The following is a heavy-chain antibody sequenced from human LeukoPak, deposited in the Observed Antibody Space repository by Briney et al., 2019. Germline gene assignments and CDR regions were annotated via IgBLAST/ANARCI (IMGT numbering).Heavy chain of an antibody. CDR2: IYYSGST. J-gene: IGHJ4*02. V-gene: IGHV4-39*07. Sequence: SETLSLTCTVSGGSISSSSYYWGWIRQPPGKGLEWIGSIYYSGSTYYNPSLKSRVTISVDTSKNQFSLKLSSVTAADTAVYYCARGGSYDSSGYTDYWGQGTLVTVSS. CDR3: ARGGSYDSSGYTDY. CDR1: GGSISSSSYY. D-gene: IGHD3-22*01.